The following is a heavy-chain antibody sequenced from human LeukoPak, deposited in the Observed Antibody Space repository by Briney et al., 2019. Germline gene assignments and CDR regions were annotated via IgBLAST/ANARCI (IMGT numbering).Heavy chain of an antibody. CDR2: ISYSGST. CDR3: ARHGIAVVDTRSGDAFDM. Sequence: SETLSLTCTVSGGSISSYYWSWIRQPPGKGLEWIGYISYSGSTNSNPSLKSRVTISVDTSKKQFSLKLSSVTAADTAVYYCARHGIAVVDTRSGDAFDMWGQGTMVTVSS. J-gene: IGHJ3*02. V-gene: IGHV4-59*08. CDR1: GGSISSYY. D-gene: IGHD6-19*01.